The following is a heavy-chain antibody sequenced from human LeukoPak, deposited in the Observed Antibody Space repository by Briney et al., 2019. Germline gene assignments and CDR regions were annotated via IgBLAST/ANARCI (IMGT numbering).Heavy chain of an antibody. V-gene: IGHV3-74*01. J-gene: IGHJ4*02. CDR2: ISPTGSTT. CDR3: ARGPNSNWSGLDF. CDR1: GFSFSGHW. Sequence: GGSLRLSCTASGFSFSGHWMYWACHRPGKGLVWVSRISPTGSTTSYADSVKGRFTVSRDNAKNTLYLQVNNLRAEDTAVYYCARGPNSNWSGLDFWGQGTLLTVSS. D-gene: IGHD6-6*01.